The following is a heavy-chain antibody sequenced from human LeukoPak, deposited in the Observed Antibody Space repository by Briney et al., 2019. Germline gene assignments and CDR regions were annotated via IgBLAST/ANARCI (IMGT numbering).Heavy chain of an antibody. V-gene: IGHV4-30-4*01. CDR1: GGSINSDIYY. D-gene: IGHD2-21*02. Sequence: PSQTLSLTCTVSGGSINSDIYYWTWIRQPPGKGLEWIGYIYDSGNTFYSPSLRSRATLSIDMSRNHFSLKLSSVTAADTAVYYCAGDRRVTPGGIYYNYYGMDVWGQGTTVTVSS. CDR3: AGDRRVTPGGIYYNYYGMDV. J-gene: IGHJ6*02. CDR2: IYDSGNT.